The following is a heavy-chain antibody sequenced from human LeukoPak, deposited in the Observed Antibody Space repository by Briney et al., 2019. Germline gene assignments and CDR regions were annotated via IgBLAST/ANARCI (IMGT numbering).Heavy chain of an antibody. Sequence: GGSLRLSCAASGFTFSNYAINWVRQAPGKGLEWVSGISGPGDATDHADSVKGRFIISRDNSNNMVYLQMNSLRAEDTAVYFCARDGVNYDKSMGPFDPWGQGTLVIVSS. CDR3: ARDGVNYDKSMGPFDP. J-gene: IGHJ5*02. CDR2: ISGPGDAT. D-gene: IGHD3-9*01. V-gene: IGHV3-23*01. CDR1: GFTFSNYA.